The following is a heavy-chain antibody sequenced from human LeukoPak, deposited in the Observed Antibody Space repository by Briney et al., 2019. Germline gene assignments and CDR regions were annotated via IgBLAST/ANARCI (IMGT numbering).Heavy chain of an antibody. CDR3: AKDLSTTVTSSLDY. CDR2: ISWDGGST. J-gene: IGHJ4*02. CDR1: GFTFDDYT. Sequence: PGGSLRLSCAASGFTFDDYTMHWVRQAPGKGLGGVSLISWDGGSTYYADSVKGRFTISRDNSKNSLYLQMNSLRTEDTAFYYCAKDLSTTVTSSLDYWGQGTLVTVSS. D-gene: IGHD4-17*01. V-gene: IGHV3-43*01.